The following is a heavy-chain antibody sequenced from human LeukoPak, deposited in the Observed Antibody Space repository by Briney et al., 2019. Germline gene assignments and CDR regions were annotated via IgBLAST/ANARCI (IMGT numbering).Heavy chain of an antibody. J-gene: IGHJ3*02. CDR2: IYYSGST. Sequence: PSETLSLTCTVSGGSISSSSYYWGWIRQPPGKGLEWIGSIYYSGSTYYNPSLKSRVTISVDTSKNQFSLKLSSVTAADTAVYYCARFDAVTAILDIWGQGTMVTVSS. V-gene: IGHV4-39*01. CDR1: GGSISSSSYY. D-gene: IGHD2-21*02. CDR3: ARFDAVTAILDI.